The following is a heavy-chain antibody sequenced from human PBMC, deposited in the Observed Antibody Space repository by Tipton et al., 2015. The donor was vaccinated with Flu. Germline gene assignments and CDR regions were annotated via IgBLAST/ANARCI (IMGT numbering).Heavy chain of an antibody. D-gene: IGHD4-23*01. CDR3: SRGGGNRYYYGMDV. V-gene: IGHV3-49*04. Sequence: VQLVQSGGGLQQPGRSLRLSCTGSGFTFGDYAVNWVRQAPGKGLEWIGFIRPKVYGGTTEYAASVKGRFTISGDDSQNIAYLEMNGLRIEDTAVYYCSRGGGNRYYYGMDVWGQGTTVTVSS. J-gene: IGHJ6*02. CDR1: GFTFGDYA. CDR2: IRPKVYGGTT.